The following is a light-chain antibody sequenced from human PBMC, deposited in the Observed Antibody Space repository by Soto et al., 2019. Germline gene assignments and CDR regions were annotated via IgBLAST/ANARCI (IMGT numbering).Light chain of an antibody. V-gene: IGKV3-15*01. J-gene: IGKJ1*01. CDR3: QEYSKWPSRT. CDR2: GAS. Sequence: EIVMTQSPATLAVSPGERATLSCRASQSVRISVAWYQQKNGQAPRLLVYGASTRASGSPDRFSGSGSGTEFTLTISSLQSEDFAVYYCQEYSKWPSRTFGPGTKVDIK. CDR1: QSVRIS.